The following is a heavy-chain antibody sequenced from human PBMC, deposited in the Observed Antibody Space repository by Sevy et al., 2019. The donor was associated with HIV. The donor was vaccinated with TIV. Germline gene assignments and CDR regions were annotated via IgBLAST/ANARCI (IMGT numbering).Heavy chain of an antibody. CDR1: GFSFRRYA. Sequence: GGSLRLSCEASGFSFRRYAMHWVRQAPGKGLEWLTVISYDGRNEYYVDSVKGRFTISRDNSKNTLYLQMNSLRAEDTAVYYCARDHVKDGDLGDYYYYAMDVWGQGTSVTVSS. CDR3: ARDHVKDGDLGDYYYYAMDV. CDR2: ISYDGRNE. J-gene: IGHJ6*02. V-gene: IGHV3-30*04. D-gene: IGHD4-17*01.